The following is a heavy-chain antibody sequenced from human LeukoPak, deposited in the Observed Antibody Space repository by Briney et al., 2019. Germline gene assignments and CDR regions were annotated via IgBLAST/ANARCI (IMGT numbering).Heavy chain of an antibody. CDR3: ASGYCSGTTCPPYYFDY. CDR2: IYSGGST. J-gene: IGHJ4*02. CDR1: GFTVSSKY. Sequence: SGGSLRLSCAGSGFTVSSKYMSWVRQGPGKGLEWVSLIYSGGSTDYADSVKGRFTISRDNSKNTLYLQMNGLRAEDTAVYYCASGYCSGTTCPPYYFDYWGQGTLVTVSS. D-gene: IGHD2/OR15-2a*01. V-gene: IGHV3-53*01.